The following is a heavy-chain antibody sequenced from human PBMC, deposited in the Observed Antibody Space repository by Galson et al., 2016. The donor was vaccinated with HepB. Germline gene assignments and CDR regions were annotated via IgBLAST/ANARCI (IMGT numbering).Heavy chain of an antibody. Sequence: SLRLSCAASGFTFSSDWMTWVRQAPGKGLEWVAHIKHDGSEKYYVDSARGRFTISRDNAKNSLYLQMNSLRDEDTAVYYCARDGRRGYDMDVWGQGATVTVSS. CDR1: GFTFSSDW. CDR3: ARDGRRGYDMDV. V-gene: IGHV3-7*01. CDR2: IKHDGSEK. J-gene: IGHJ6*02.